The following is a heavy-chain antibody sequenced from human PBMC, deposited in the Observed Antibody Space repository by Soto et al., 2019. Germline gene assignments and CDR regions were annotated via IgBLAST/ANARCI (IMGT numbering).Heavy chain of an antibody. Sequence: GGSLRLSCAASGFTFSSYSMNWVRQAPGKGLEWVSSISSSSSYIYYADSVKGRFTISRDNAKNSLYLQMNSLRAEDTAVYYCARGPPPFGVVPAAETHYYYYYMDVWGKGTTVTVSS. D-gene: IGHD2-2*01. CDR2: ISSSSSYI. V-gene: IGHV3-21*01. J-gene: IGHJ6*03. CDR1: GFTFSSYS. CDR3: ARGPPPFGVVPAAETHYYYYYMDV.